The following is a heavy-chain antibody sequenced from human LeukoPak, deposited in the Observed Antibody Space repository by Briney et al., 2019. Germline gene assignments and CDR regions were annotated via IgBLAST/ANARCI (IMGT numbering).Heavy chain of an antibody. CDR3: ARHGDDYGDPFDY. J-gene: IGHJ4*02. D-gene: IGHD4-17*01. Sequence: GESLKISCKGSGYSVTSYWIGWVRQVPGKGLEWMGIIYPGDSDTRYSPSFQGQVTISADKSISTAYLQWSSLKASDTAMYYCARHGDDYGDPFDYWGQGTLVTVSS. CDR2: IYPGDSDT. V-gene: IGHV5-51*01. CDR1: GYSVTSYW.